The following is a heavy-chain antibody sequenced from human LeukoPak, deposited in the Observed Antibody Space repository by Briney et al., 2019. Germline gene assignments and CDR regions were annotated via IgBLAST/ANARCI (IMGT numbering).Heavy chain of an antibody. CDR2: IIPILGIA. J-gene: IGHJ6*03. CDR3: ARDRKFFYYYYMDV. Sequence: ASVKVSCKASGGTFSSYAISWARQAPGQGLEWMGRIIPILGIANYAQKFQGRVTITADKSTSTVYMELSSLRSEDTAAYYCARDRKFFYYYYMDVWGKGTTVTVSS. CDR1: GGTFSSYA. V-gene: IGHV1-69*04.